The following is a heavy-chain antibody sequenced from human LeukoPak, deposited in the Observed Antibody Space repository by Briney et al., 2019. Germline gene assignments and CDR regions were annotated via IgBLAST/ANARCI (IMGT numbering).Heavy chain of an antibody. D-gene: IGHD6-13*01. Sequence: PGGSLRLSCAASGFTFSIYDMNWVRQSPGKGLEWISDITSGNRRIYYADSVRGRFTISRDDSKNSVYLQMNSLRDEDTAVYYCATPFGSSGHYFDSWGQGTLVTVSS. CDR3: ATPFGSSGHYFDS. V-gene: IGHV3-48*02. CDR1: GFTFSIYD. CDR2: ITSGNRRI. J-gene: IGHJ4*02.